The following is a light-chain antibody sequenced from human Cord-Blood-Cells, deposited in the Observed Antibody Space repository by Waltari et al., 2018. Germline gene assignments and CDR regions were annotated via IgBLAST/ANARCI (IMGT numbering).Light chain of an antibody. CDR1: KLGEKY. CDR2: QES. CDR3: QAWDSSTVV. Sequence: SYELTQPPSVSVSPGQTASITCSGDKLGEKYACWYQQKPGQSPVLVIYQESKRPSGIPERFPGSNSGNTATLTISGTQAMDEADYYCQAWDSSTVVFGGGTKLTVL. J-gene: IGLJ2*01. V-gene: IGLV3-1*01.